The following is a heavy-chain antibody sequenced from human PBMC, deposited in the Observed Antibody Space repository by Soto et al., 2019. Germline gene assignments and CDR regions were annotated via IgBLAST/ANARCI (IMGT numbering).Heavy chain of an antibody. D-gene: IGHD3-10*01. V-gene: IGHV1-69*13. J-gene: IGHJ6*02. CDR1: GGTFSSYA. Sequence: SVKVSCKASGGTFSSYAISWVRQAPGQGLEWMGGIIPIFGTANYAQKFQGRVTITADESTSTAYMELSSLRSEDTAVYYCARDQPRITMVRGDFYGMDVWGQGTTVTVSS. CDR2: IIPIFGTA. CDR3: ARDQPRITMVRGDFYGMDV.